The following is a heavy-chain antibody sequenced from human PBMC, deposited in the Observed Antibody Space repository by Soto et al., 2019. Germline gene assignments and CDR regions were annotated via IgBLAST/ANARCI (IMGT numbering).Heavy chain of an antibody. V-gene: IGHV1-69*01. CDR2: IIPMFGST. Sequence: QVQLVQSGAEVKRPGSSVKVSCKASGDTFSTFAITWVRQAPGQGLEWLGGIIPMFGSTKYAQNFQGGVTITADESTSTAYMELSSLRSEDTAVYYCAREGYCSSGSCSFDGFDIWRQGTMVTVSS. D-gene: IGHD2-15*01. CDR3: AREGYCSSGSCSFDGFDI. J-gene: IGHJ3*02. CDR1: GDTFSTFA.